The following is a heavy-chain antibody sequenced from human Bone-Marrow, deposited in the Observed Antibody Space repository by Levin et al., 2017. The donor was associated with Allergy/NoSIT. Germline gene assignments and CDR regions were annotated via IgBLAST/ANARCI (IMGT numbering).Heavy chain of an antibody. Sequence: PGGSLRLSCAASGFTFTTYAMSWVRQAPGKGLEWVSAINGNGESTYYADSVKGRFTISRDNFKNTLYLQMNSLRAEDTAIYYCARDHGGYGDYAYWGQGTLVTVSS. D-gene: IGHD4-17*01. CDR1: GFTFTTYA. CDR2: INGNGEST. J-gene: IGHJ4*02. V-gene: IGHV3-23*01. CDR3: ARDHGGYGDYAY.